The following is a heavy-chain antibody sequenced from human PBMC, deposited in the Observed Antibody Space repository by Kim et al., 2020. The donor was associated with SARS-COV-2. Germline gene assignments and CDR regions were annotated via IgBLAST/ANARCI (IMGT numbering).Heavy chain of an antibody. D-gene: IGHD3-16*01. V-gene: IGHV3-9*01. CDR1: GFTFDDYA. Sequence: GGSLRLSCAASGFTFDDYAMHWVRQAPGKGLEWVSGISWNSGSIGYADSVKGRFTISRDNAKNSLYLQMNSLGAEDTALYYCAKDMEVGDGYNSFDPWGQGTLVTVAS. J-gene: IGHJ5*02. CDR2: ISWNSGSI. CDR3: AKDMEVGDGYNSFDP.